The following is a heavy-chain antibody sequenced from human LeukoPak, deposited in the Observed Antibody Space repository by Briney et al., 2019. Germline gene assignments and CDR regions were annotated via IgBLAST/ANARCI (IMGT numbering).Heavy chain of an antibody. J-gene: IGHJ3*02. CDR1: GYTFTGYY. D-gene: IGHD6-13*01. CDR2: INPNSGGT. Sequence: ASVKVSCKASGYTFTGYYIHWVRQAPGQGLEWMGWINPNSGGTNYAQKFQGRVTMTRDTSISTAYMELSRLRSDDTAVYYCARDLLQQQLVHDAFDIWGQGTMVTVSS. V-gene: IGHV1-2*02. CDR3: ARDLLQQQLVHDAFDI.